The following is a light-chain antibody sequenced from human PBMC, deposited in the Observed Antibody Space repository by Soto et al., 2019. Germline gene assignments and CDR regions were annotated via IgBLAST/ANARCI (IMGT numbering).Light chain of an antibody. J-gene: IGLJ1*01. V-gene: IGLV1-40*01. CDR2: GNS. Sequence: LLTQPPSVSGAPGQRVTISCPGSSSNIGAGYDVHWYQQLPGTAPKLLIYGNSNRPSGVPDRFSGSKSGTSASLAITGLQAEDEADYYCQSYDSSLSGVFGTGTKVTVL. CDR1: SSNIGAGYD. CDR3: QSYDSSLSGV.